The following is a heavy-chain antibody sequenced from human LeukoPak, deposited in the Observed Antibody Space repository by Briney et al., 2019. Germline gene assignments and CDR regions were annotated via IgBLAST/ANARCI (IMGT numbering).Heavy chain of an antibody. V-gene: IGHV3-30*04. D-gene: IGHD2-2*01. CDR2: ISYDGSNK. CDR1: GFTFSSYA. Sequence: SGGSLRLSCAASGFTFSSYAMHWVRQAPGQGLEWGAVISYDGSNKYYADSVKGRFTISRDNSKNTLYLQMNSLRAEDTAVYYCARGVGVVVPAAIGRAMDVWGKGTTVTVSS. CDR3: ARGVGVVVPAAIGRAMDV. J-gene: IGHJ6*03.